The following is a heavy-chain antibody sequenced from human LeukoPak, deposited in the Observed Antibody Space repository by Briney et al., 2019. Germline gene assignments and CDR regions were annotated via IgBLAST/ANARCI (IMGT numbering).Heavy chain of an antibody. CDR2: IYHSAST. Sequence: SQTLSLTCVVSGGSISGDGYSWSWTRQPPGKGLEWIGCIYHSASTYYNPSLKSRVSISVDRSKNQFSLKLSSVTAADTAVYYCARDWGTFRPGEGNAFDIWGQGTMVTVSS. CDR1: GGSISGDGYS. D-gene: IGHD3-16*01. CDR3: ARDWGTFRPGEGNAFDI. V-gene: IGHV4-30-2*01. J-gene: IGHJ3*02.